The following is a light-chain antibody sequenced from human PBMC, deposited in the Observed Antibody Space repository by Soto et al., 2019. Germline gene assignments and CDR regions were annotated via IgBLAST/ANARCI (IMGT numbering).Light chain of an antibody. CDR2: DVN. V-gene: IGLV2-11*01. CDR3: CSYAGSYTFV. Sequence: QSALTQPRSVSGSPGQSVTLSCTGTSSDVGGYHYVSWYQHHPGKAPKIIIYDVNKQPSGVPDRFSGSKSGNTASLTISGLQTESEADYYCCSYAGSYTFVFGGGTKLTVL. J-gene: IGLJ2*01. CDR1: SSDVGGYHY.